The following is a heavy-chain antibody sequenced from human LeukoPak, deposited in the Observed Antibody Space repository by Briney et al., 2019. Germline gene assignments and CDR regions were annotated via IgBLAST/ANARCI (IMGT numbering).Heavy chain of an antibody. CDR3: ARLGPYYDFWSGYLPVDY. V-gene: IGHV4-39*01. D-gene: IGHD3-3*01. CDR1: GGSISSSSYY. J-gene: IGHJ4*02. CDR2: IYYSGST. Sequence: SETLSLTCTVSGGSISSSSYYWGWIRQPPGKGLEWIGNIYYSGSTYYNPSLKSRITISVDTSKNQFSLKLNSMTAGDTAVYYCARLGPYYDFWSGYLPVDYWGQGTLVTVSS.